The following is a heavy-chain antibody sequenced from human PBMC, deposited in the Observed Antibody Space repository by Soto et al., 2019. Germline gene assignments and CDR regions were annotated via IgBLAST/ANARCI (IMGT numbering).Heavy chain of an antibody. Sequence: SETLDLTFSVSGGSVSSGRYYWGWLRQPPGNGLDGIGNGYYSVNTNYNPSLKSRVTMSVDTSKNQFSLRLSSVTAADAAVYYCARVTLLLQGTHFDYWGQGALVPVS. CDR2: GYYSVNT. CDR3: ARVTLLLQGTHFDY. CDR1: GGSVSSGRYY. J-gene: IGHJ4*02. D-gene: IGHD2-15*01. V-gene: IGHV4-61*01.